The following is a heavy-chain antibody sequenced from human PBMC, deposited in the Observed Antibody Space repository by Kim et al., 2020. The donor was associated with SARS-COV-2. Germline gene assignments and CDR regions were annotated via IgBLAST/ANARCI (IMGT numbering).Heavy chain of an antibody. D-gene: IGHD3-10*01. Sequence: SETLSLTCTVSGGSISSYYWSWIRQPPGKGLEWIGYIYYSGSTNYNPSLKSRVTISVDTSKNQFSLKLSSVTAADTAVYYCASSLITWTNSIPYYFDYWGQGTLVTVSS. CDR2: IYYSGST. CDR3: ASSLITWTNSIPYYFDY. CDR1: GGSISSYY. J-gene: IGHJ4*02. V-gene: IGHV4-59*08.